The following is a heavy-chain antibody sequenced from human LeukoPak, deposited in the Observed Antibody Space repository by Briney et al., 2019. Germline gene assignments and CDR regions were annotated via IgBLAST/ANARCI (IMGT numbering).Heavy chain of an antibody. J-gene: IGHJ6*02. CDR1: GFTVSSNY. V-gene: IGHV3-53*01. CDR2: IYSGGNT. Sequence: GGSLRLSCAASGFTVSSNYMSWVRQAPGKGPEWVSIIYSGGNTFHADSVKGRFTISRDSSKNTLFLQMISLRAEDTAVYYCARDHITMIRGVSYYYYGMDVWGQGTTVTVSS. D-gene: IGHD3-10*01. CDR3: ARDHITMIRGVSYYYYGMDV.